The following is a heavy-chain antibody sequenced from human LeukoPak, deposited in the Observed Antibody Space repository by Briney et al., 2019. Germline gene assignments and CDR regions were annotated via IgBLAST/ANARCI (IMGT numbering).Heavy chain of an antibody. V-gene: IGHV3-7*05. CDR3: ARDPQLDYYFDY. D-gene: IGHD1-1*01. CDR1: GFTFSSYS. CDR2: IKQDGSEK. Sequence: QSGGSLRLSCADSGFTFSSYSMNWVRQAPGKGLEWVANIKQDGSEKYYVDSVKGRFTISRDNAKNSLYLQMNSLRGEDTAMYFCARDPQLDYYFDYWGQGTLVTVSS. J-gene: IGHJ4*02.